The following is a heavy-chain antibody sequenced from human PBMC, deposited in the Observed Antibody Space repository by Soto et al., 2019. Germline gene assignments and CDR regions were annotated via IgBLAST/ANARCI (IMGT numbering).Heavy chain of an antibody. CDR3: AKDGGSDSYYFDF. V-gene: IGHV3-7*03. J-gene: IGHJ4*02. D-gene: IGHD2-21*02. CDR1: GFSFSDYW. CDR2: IKQDGSEK. Sequence: PGGSLRLSCAASGFSFSDYWMTWVRQAPGKGLEWVANIKQDGSEKFYEASVKGRFTISRDNAKNSLYLQLNGLRPDDTAVYCCAKDGGSDSYYFDFWGQGTLVTVSS.